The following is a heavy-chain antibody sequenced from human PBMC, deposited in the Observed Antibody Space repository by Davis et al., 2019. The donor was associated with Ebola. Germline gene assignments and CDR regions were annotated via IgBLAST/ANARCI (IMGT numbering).Heavy chain of an antibody. D-gene: IGHD2-2*01. Sequence: MPSETLSLTCAVSGGSISSSNWWSWVRQPPGKGLEWIGEIYHSGSTNYNPSLKSRVTISVDKSKNQFSLKLSSVTAADTAVYYCARESLGYCSSTSCYAPFDYWGQGTLVTVSS. CDR1: GGSISSSNW. CDR3: ARESLGYCSSTSCYAPFDY. J-gene: IGHJ4*02. V-gene: IGHV4-4*02. CDR2: IYHSGST.